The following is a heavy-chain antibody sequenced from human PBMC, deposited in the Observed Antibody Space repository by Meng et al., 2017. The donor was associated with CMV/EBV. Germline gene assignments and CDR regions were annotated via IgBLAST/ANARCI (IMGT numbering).Heavy chain of an antibody. CDR3: ARDTMMIMSFDH. V-gene: IGHV1-18*01. CDR1: GYTFTHHG. CDR2: ISGYNDNT. D-gene: IGHD3-22*01. J-gene: IGHJ4*02. Sequence: QVQLGQSGAQVRTPGASVKVPCKASGYTFTHHGISWVRQAPGQGLEWMGWISGYNDNTKYARHLQGRVTMTTDTSTNTAYMELRSLRSDDTAIYYCARDTMMIMSFDHWGPGTLVTVSS.